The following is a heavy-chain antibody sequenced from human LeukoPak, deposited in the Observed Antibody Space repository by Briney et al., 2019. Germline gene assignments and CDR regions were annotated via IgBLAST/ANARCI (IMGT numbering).Heavy chain of an antibody. J-gene: IGHJ4*02. D-gene: IGHD1-26*01. CDR1: GVSITTHY. CDR2: IYYSGST. CDR3: ARGGSPQGY. Sequence: NAPETLSLTCTVSGVSITTHYWGWLRQPPGKGLEWIGSIYYSGSTYYNPSLKSRVTTSVDTSKNQFSLKLSSVTAADTAVYYCARGGSPQGYWGQGTLVTVSS. V-gene: IGHV4-39*01.